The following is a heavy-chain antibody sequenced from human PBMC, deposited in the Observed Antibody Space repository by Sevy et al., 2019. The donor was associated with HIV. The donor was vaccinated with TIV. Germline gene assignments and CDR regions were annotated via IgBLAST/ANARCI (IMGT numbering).Heavy chain of an antibody. D-gene: IGHD4-17*01. J-gene: IGHJ4*02. V-gene: IGHV3-33*01. CDR2: IGYDGNNK. Sequence: GGSLRLSCAAPGLTPSTYGIHWVRQAPGKGLEWVAVIGYDGNNKFYADSVKGRFTISRDDSKNTVFLQMDSLRAEDTAVYYCARDPRIYGDYLLAYFDYWGQGTLVTVSS. CDR1: GLTPSTYG. CDR3: ARDPRIYGDYLLAYFDY.